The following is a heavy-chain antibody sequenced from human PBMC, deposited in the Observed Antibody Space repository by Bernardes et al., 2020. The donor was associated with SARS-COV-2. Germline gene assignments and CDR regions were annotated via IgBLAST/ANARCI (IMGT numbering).Heavy chain of an antibody. Sequence: ASVKVSCKASGYTFTSYGISWVRQAPGQGLEWMGWISAYNGNTNYAQKLQGRVTMTTDTSTSTAYMELRSLRSDDTAVYYCARDRGMVVVAATPYLIFDYWGQGTLVTVSS. CDR3: ARDRGMVVVAATPYLIFDY. CDR1: GYTFTSYG. D-gene: IGHD2-15*01. V-gene: IGHV1-18*01. CDR2: ISAYNGNT. J-gene: IGHJ4*02.